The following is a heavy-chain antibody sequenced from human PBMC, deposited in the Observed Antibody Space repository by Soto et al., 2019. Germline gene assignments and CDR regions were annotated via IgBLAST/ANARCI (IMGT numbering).Heavy chain of an antibody. CDR3: XXXXXWGTAMXXXYFDL. CDR1: GFTFSSYA. J-gene: IGHJ2*01. D-gene: IGHD5-18*01. CDR2: ISYDGSNK. Sequence: QVQLVESGGGVVQPGRSLRLSCAASGFTFSSYAMHWVRQAPGKGLEWVAVISYDGSNKYYADSVKGRFTISRDNSKXXXXXXXXXXXXXXTXXXXXXXXXXWGTAMXXXYFDLWGRGTLVTVSS. V-gene: IGHV3-30-3*01.